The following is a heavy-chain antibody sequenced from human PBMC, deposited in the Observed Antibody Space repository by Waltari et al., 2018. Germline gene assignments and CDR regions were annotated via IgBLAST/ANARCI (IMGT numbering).Heavy chain of an antibody. J-gene: IGHJ5*02. Sequence: QVQLQESGPGLVQPSETLTLICTVSGGSIRNYYWSWIRQSPGKGLEWIGNIHHSGSTNYNPSLKSRVTISVDTSKKQFSLRLSSVSAADTAVYYCARDATAGYNWFDPWGQGTLVTVSS. D-gene: IGHD3-10*01. CDR2: IHHSGST. CDR3: ARDATAGYNWFDP. CDR1: GGSIRNYY. V-gene: IGHV4-59*01.